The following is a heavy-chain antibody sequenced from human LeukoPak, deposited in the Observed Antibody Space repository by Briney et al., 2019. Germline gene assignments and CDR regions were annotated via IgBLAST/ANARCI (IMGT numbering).Heavy chain of an antibody. CDR1: GGTFIIYA. D-gene: IGHD2-2*01. CDR3: ARGLDHCSSTSCPRYLWFDP. V-gene: IGHV1-69*13. CDR2: IIPIFGTA. Sequence: AASVTVSFMASGGTFIIYAISWVRQAPGQGLEWMGGIIPIFGTANYAQKFQGRVTITADESTSTAYMELSSLRSEDPAVYYCARGLDHCSSTSCPRYLWFDPWGQGTLVTVSS. J-gene: IGHJ5*02.